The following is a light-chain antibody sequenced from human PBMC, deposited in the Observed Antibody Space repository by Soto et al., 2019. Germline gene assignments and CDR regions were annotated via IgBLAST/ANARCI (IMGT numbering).Light chain of an antibody. CDR3: GTWDSSLSAVV. CDR1: SSNIGNNY. Sequence: QSVLTQPPSVSAAPGQKVTISCSGSSSNIGNNYVSWYQQLPGTAPKLLIYDNNKRPSGIPDRFSGSKSGTSATLGITGLKTGDDADYYCGTWDSSLSAVVFGGGTKVTVL. V-gene: IGLV1-51*01. J-gene: IGLJ2*01. CDR2: DNN.